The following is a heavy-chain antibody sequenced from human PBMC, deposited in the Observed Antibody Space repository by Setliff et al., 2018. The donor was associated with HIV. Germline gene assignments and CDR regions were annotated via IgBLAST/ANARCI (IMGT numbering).Heavy chain of an antibody. CDR3: ATFSWGGWDNTFNDY. V-gene: IGHV4-31*03. Sequence: SETLSLTCSVSGGSISSGSYYWSWIRQHPGKGLEWIGYVYYSVSTYYNPSLKSRVTISVDTSKNQFSLKLSSVTAADTAVYFCATFSWGGWDNTFNDYWGQGTLVTVSS. CDR1: GGSISSGSYY. J-gene: IGHJ4*02. CDR2: VYYSVST. D-gene: IGHD1-26*01.